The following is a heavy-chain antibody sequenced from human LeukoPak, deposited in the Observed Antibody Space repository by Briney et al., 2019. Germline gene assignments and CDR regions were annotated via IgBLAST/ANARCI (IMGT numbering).Heavy chain of an antibody. CDR1: GFTFSSYS. CDR3: ARRTAIAAAGTREYYYYYMDV. D-gene: IGHD6-13*01. J-gene: IGHJ6*03. V-gene: IGHV3-48*04. Sequence: GGSLRLSCAASGFTFSSYSMNWVRQAPGKGLEWVSYISSSSSTIYYADSVKGRFTISRDNAKNSLYLQMNSLRAADTAVYYCARRTAIAAAGTREYYYYYMDVWGKGTTVTVSS. CDR2: ISSSSSTI.